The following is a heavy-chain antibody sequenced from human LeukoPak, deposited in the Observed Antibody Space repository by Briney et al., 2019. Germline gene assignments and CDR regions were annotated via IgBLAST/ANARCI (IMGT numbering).Heavy chain of an antibody. V-gene: IGHV1-2*02. CDR1: GYTFTGYY. CDR3: ARAAYSGYDNFDY. J-gene: IGHJ4*02. Sequence: ASVTVSCKASGYTFTGYYMHWVRQAPGQGLEWMGWINPNSGGTNYAQKFQGRVPMTRDTSISTAYMELSRLRSDDTAVYYCARAAYSGYDNFDYWGQGTLVTVSS. CDR2: INPNSGGT. D-gene: IGHD5-12*01.